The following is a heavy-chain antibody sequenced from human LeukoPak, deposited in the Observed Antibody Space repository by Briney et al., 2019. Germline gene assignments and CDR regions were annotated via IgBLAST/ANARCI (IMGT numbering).Heavy chain of an antibody. CDR3: AKYLRYSSSWYFDY. J-gene: IGHJ4*02. D-gene: IGHD6-13*01. Sequence: GGSLRLSCAASGFAFSSYAMSWVRQAPGKGLEWVSAISGSGGSSYYADSVKGRFTISRDNSKNTLYLQMNSLRAEDTAVYYCAKYLRYSSSWYFDYWGQGTLVTVSS. CDR2: ISGSGGSS. V-gene: IGHV3-23*01. CDR1: GFAFSSYA.